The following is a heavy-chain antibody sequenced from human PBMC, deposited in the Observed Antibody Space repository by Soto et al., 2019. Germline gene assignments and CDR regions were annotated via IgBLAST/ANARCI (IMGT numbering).Heavy chain of an antibody. CDR1: GFSFSNYC. CDR2: INPDGGAK. J-gene: IGHJ4*02. V-gene: IGHV3-7*05. CDR3: AKAFYNGNSDFGY. Sequence: EVHLVESGGGLVQPGGSLRLSCAASGFSFSNYCMTWVRQAPGKGLEWVANINPDGGAKYYVESVKGRFSISRDNAKNSLYLQMSNLRAEDTAVYYCAKAFYNGNSDFGYWGQGTLVTVSS. D-gene: IGHD3-10*01.